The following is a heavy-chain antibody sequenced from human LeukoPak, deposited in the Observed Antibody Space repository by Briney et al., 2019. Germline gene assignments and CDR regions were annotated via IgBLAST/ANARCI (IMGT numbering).Heavy chain of an antibody. Sequence: PGVSLRLSCAASGFTFSSYAISWVRQAPGKGLEWVSSISKRGGSTYYAHSVKGRFTISRDNSKNMLYLQMNSLRAEDTAVYYCAKLRSTSIAVAVFDYWGQGALVTVSS. V-gene: IGHV3-23*01. J-gene: IGHJ4*02. D-gene: IGHD6-19*01. CDR3: AKLRSTSIAVAVFDY. CDR1: GFTFSSYA. CDR2: ISKRGGST.